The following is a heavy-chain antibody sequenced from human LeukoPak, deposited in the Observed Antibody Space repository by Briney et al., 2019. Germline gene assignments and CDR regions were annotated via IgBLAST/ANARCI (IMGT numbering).Heavy chain of an antibody. CDR3: ASPRAGNYDILTGYYNTDFDY. CDR2: IYYSGST. D-gene: IGHD3-9*01. J-gene: IGHJ4*02. V-gene: IGHV4-39*01. Sequence: SETLSLTCTVSGGSISSSSYYWGWIRQPPGKGLEWIGSIYYSGSTYYNPSLKSRVTISVDTSKNQFSLKLSSVTAADTAVYYCASPRAGNYDILTGYYNTDFDYWGQGTLVTVSS. CDR1: GGSISSSSYY.